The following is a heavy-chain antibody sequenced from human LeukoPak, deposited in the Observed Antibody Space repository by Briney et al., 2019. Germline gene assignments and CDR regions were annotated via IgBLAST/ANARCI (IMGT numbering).Heavy chain of an antibody. CDR3: ARDDSRFGSSGWYYYYGMDV. D-gene: IGHD6-19*01. J-gene: IGHJ6*02. V-gene: IGHV1-2*02. Sequence: ASVKVSCKASGYTFTGYYMHWVRQAPGQGLEWMGWINPNSGGTNYAQKFQGRVTMTRDTSISTAYMELCRLRSDDTAVYYCARDDSRFGSSGWYYYYGMDVWGQGTTVTVSS. CDR2: INPNSGGT. CDR1: GYTFTGYY.